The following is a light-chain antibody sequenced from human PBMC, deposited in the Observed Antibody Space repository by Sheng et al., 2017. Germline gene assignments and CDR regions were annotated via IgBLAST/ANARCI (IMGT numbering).Light chain of an antibody. CDR2: GAS. CDR1: ESISSY. CDR3: QLYGRHGRT. Sequence: EIVMTQSPATLSVSPGERGTLSCRTSESISSYLAWYQLRPGQAPRLLIYGASIRAAGIPDRFSASGSGSDFTLTISRLEPEDFAVYHCQLYGRHGRTFGQGTKVEVK. J-gene: IGKJ1*01. V-gene: IGKV3-20*01.